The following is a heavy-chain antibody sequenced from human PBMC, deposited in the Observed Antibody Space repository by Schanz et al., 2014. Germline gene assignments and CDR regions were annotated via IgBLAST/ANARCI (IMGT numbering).Heavy chain of an antibody. J-gene: IGHJ3*02. CDR3: TRGGYSYALSAFDI. V-gene: IGHV1-18*01. CDR1: GYTFTDYG. CDR2: ISPYNGNT. D-gene: IGHD5-18*01. Sequence: QVQLVQSGGEMKKPGASVKVSCKASGYTFTDYGISWVRQAPGQGLEWMGWISPYNGNTNYALKLQGRVTMTTDTSTGTAYMELRSLRSDDTALYYCTRGGYSYALSAFDIWGQGTMVTVSS.